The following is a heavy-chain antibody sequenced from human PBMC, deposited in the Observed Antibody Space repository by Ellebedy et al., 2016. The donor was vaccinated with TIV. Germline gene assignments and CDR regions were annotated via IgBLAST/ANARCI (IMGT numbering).Heavy chain of an antibody. CDR3: ARGIEQWLTY. CDR1: GGSIVNSPYF. J-gene: IGHJ4*02. CDR2: ISYRGST. D-gene: IGHD6-19*01. Sequence: SETLSLTXTVSGGSIVNSPYFWGWIRQPPGKGLEWIGSISYRGSTFYIPALKSRVTMSVDTSKDQFSLKVRSVTAADTAVYYCARGIEQWLTYWGQGTLVTVSS. V-gene: IGHV4-39*07.